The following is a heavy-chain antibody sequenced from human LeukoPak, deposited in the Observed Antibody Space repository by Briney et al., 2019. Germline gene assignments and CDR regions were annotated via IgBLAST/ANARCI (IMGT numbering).Heavy chain of an antibody. Sequence: GGSLRLSCAASGFTFSNYWMNWVRQAPGKGLEWVANIKQEGNEKHYVDSVKGQFTISRDNAKNSLYLQMNSLRAEDTAVYYCAVVHVWGSYPNYWGQGTLVTVSS. CDR2: IKQEGNEK. CDR1: GFTFSNYW. V-gene: IGHV3-7*01. CDR3: AVVHVWGSYPNY. J-gene: IGHJ4*02. D-gene: IGHD3-16*02.